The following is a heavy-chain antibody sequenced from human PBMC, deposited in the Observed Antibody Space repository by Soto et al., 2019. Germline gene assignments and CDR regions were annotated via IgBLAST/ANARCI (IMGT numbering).Heavy chain of an antibody. J-gene: IGHJ4*02. V-gene: IGHV5-51*01. Sequence: PGESLKISCKASGYSFTSYWIGWVCQMPGKGLEWMGIIYPGDSDTRYSPSFQGQVTISADKSISTAYLQWSSLRASDTAMYYCASSIIGVGWSDFDYWGQGTLVTVSP. CDR2: IYPGDSDT. CDR3: ASSIIGVGWSDFDY. D-gene: IGHD6-19*01. CDR1: GYSFTSYW.